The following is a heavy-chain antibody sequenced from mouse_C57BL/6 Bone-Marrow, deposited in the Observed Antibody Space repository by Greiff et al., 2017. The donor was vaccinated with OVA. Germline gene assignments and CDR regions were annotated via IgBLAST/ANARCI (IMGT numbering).Heavy chain of an antibody. D-gene: IGHD1-2*01. CDR3: ARTITTREYYFDY. CDR2: IYPGSGST. J-gene: IGHJ2*01. CDR1: GYTFTSYW. V-gene: IGHV1-55*01. Sequence: QVQLKQPGAELVKPGASVKMSCKASGYTFTSYWITWVKQRPGQGLEWIGDIYPGSGSTNYNEKFKSKATLTVDTSSSTAYMQLSSLTSEDSAVYYCARTITTREYYFDYWGQGTTLTVSS.